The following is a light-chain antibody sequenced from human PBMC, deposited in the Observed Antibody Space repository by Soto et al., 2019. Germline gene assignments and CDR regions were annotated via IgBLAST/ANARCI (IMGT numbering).Light chain of an antibody. CDR1: QSISTW. J-gene: IGKJ1*01. CDR2: HAS. V-gene: IGKV1-5*01. Sequence: IQMTQSPSTLSASVGDRVTITCRASQSISTWLAWYQQKPGKAPKLLIHHASSLESGVPSRFSGSGSGTEFTLTISSLQPDDFATYYCQQYNSYRAFGQGTKVDNK. CDR3: QQYNSYRA.